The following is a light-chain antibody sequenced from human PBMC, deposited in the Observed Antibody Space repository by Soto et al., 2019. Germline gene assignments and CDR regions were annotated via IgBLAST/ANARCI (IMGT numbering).Light chain of an antibody. Sequence: ESVLTQSPGTLSLSPGEKATLSCRASQSVSSSYLAWYQQKPGQAPRLLIYGASSRATGIPDRFSGSGSGTDFTLTVSRLEPEDFAVYYCQQFGSSSWTFCQGTSVDIK. V-gene: IGKV3-20*01. J-gene: IGKJ1*01. CDR2: GAS. CDR1: QSVSSSY. CDR3: QQFGSSSWT.